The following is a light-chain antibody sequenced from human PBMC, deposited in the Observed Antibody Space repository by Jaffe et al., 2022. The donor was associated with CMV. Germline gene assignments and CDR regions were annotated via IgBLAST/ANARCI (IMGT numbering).Light chain of an antibody. CDR1: SSNLGSQI. CDR2: SNN. CDR3: AAWDDSLNGWV. J-gene: IGLJ3*02. Sequence: QSVLTQPPSASGTPGRRVTISCSGSSSNLGSQIVNWYQQLPGTAPKLLIYSNNQRPSGVPDRFSGSKSGTSASLAISGLQSEDEADYYCAAWDDSLNGWVFGGGTKLTVL. V-gene: IGLV1-44*01.